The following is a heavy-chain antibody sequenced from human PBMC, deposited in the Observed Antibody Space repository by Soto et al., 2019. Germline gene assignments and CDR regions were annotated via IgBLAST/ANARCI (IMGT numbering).Heavy chain of an antibody. CDR1: GYTFTSYG. D-gene: IGHD3-3*01. V-gene: IGHV1-18*01. Sequence: ASVKVSCKASGYTFTSYGISWVRQAPGQGLEWMGWISAYNGNTNYAQKLQGRVTMTTDTSTSTAYMELRSLRSDDTAVYYCARGRTYYDFWSGYYNFSHFDYWGQRTLVTVSS. CDR2: ISAYNGNT. J-gene: IGHJ4*02. CDR3: ARGRTYYDFWSGYYNFSHFDY.